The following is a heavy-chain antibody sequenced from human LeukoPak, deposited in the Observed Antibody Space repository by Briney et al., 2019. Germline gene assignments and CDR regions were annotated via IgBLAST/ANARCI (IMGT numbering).Heavy chain of an antibody. CDR3: ARVPIPVFGVGWFHS. J-gene: IGHJ5*01. Sequence: SDTLSLTWAVSGYSVSSDDNWWGWIRQPPGRGLEWIGYIYYSVNTNYNPSLKGRATMTVDTSKNHFSLKLSSVTALDTAMYYCARVPIPVFGVGWFHSWGQGTPVTVSS. V-gene: IGHV4-28*06. CDR2: IYYSVNT. CDR1: GYSVSSDDNW. D-gene: IGHD3-3*01.